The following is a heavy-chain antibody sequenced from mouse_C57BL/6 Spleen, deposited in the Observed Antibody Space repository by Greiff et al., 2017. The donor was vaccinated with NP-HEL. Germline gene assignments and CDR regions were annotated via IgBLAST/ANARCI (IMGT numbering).Heavy chain of an antibody. V-gene: IGHV1-80*01. CDR1: GYAFSSYW. CDR3: ARYGTGYSYGYFDV. D-gene: IGHD2-3*01. CDR2: IYPGDGDT. Sequence: VQLQQSGAELVKPGASVKISCKASGYAFSSYWMNWVKQRPGKGLEWIGQIYPGDGDTNYNGKFKGKATLTADKSSSTAYMTLSSLTSEDSAVYFCARYGTGYSYGYFDVWGTGTTVTVSS. J-gene: IGHJ1*03.